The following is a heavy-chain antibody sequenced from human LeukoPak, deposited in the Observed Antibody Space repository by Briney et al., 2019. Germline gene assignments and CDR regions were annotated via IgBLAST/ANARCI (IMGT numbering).Heavy chain of an antibody. CDR1: GFTFSTYS. CDR3: ARVSDISVAAYFDY. V-gene: IGHV3-48*04. Sequence: GGSLRLSCAASGFTFSTYSMHWVRQAPGKGLEWVSYISSSGSTIYYADSVKGRFTISRDNAKNSLYLQMNSLRAEDTALYYCARVSDISVAAYFDYWGQGTLVTVSS. J-gene: IGHJ4*02. CDR2: ISSSGSTI. D-gene: IGHD6-19*01.